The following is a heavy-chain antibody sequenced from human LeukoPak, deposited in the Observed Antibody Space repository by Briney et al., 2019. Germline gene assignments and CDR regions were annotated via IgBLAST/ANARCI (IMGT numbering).Heavy chain of an antibody. CDR2: ISYDGSNK. V-gene: IGHV3-30*04. J-gene: IGHJ4*02. CDR3: TRVGYIDEGIDY. CDR1: GFTFSSYA. Sequence: GGSLRLSCAASGFTFSSYAMHWVRQAPGKGLEWVAVISYDGSNKYYADSVKGRFTISRDNSKNTLYLQMNSLRAEDTAIYYCTRVGYIDEGIDYWGQGTLVTVSS. D-gene: IGHD5-24*01.